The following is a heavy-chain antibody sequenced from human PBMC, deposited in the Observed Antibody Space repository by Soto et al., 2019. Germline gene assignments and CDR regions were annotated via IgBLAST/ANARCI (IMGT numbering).Heavy chain of an antibody. V-gene: IGHV3-23*01. J-gene: IGHJ5*02. CDR1: GFTFSSYV. D-gene: IGHD2-15*01. CDR2: ISGSGGST. CDR3: AKSGGTTMTLWCDH. Sequence: EVQLLESGGGLVQPGGSLRLSCAASGFTFSSYVMSWVRQAPGKGLEWVSGISGSGGSTYYADSVKGRFTISRDNSKNTLYLQMNSLRVEDTAVYYCAKSGGTTMTLWCDHWGQGTLVTVSS.